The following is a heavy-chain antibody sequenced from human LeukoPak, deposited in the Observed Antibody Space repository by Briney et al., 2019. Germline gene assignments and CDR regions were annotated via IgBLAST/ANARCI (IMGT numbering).Heavy chain of an antibody. CDR3: ARGISGSYAQYYFDY. J-gene: IGHJ4*02. CDR2: IYHSGST. D-gene: IGHD3-10*01. CDR1: GGSISSGGYS. V-gene: IGHV4-30-2*01. Sequence: SETLSLTCTVSGGSISSGGYSWSWIRQPPGKGLEWIGYIYHSGSTYYNPSLKSRVTISVDRSKNQFSLKLSSVTAADTAVYYCARGISGSYAQYYFDYWGQGTLVTVSS.